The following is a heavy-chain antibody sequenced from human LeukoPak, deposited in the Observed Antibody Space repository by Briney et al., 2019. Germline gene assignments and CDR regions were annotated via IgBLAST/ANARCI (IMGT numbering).Heavy chain of an antibody. D-gene: IGHD2-15*01. V-gene: IGHV1-2*02. CDR3: ARVALDCSGGSCYFTYFDY. Sequence: ASVKVSCKASGYIFSTYGISWVRQAPGQGLEWMGWINPNSGGTNYAQKFQGRVTMTRDTSISTAYMELSRLRSDDTAVYYCARVALDCSGGSCYFTYFDYWGQGTLVTVSS. J-gene: IGHJ4*02. CDR2: INPNSGGT. CDR1: GYIFSTYG.